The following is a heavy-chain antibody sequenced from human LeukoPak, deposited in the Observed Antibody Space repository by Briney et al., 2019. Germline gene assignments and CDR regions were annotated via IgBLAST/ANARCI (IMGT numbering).Heavy chain of an antibody. J-gene: IGHJ5*02. CDR2: ISASGGST. CDR3: AKVSQLNWFDP. CDR1: GFTFNRYA. V-gene: IGHV3-23*01. D-gene: IGHD2-2*01. Sequence: GGSLRLSCAASGFTFNRYAMSWVRQPPRKGLAWVSAISASGGSTYYADSVKGRFTISRDNSRNTLYLQMNSLRAEDTAVYYCAKVSQLNWFDPWGQGTLVTVSS.